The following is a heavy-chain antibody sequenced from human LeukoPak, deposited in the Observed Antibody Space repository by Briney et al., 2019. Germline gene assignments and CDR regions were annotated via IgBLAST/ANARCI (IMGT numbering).Heavy chain of an antibody. CDR3: ARGRYVLRFLEWLKWGFDP. D-gene: IGHD3-3*01. V-gene: IGHV4-39*07. CDR1: GGSISSSSYY. Sequence: PSETLSLTCTVSGGSISSSSYYWGWIRQPPGKGLEWIGSIYYSGSTYYNPSLKSRVTISVDTSKNQFSLKLSSVTAADTAVYYCARGRYVLRFLEWLKWGFDPWGQGTLVTVSS. CDR2: IYYSGST. J-gene: IGHJ5*02.